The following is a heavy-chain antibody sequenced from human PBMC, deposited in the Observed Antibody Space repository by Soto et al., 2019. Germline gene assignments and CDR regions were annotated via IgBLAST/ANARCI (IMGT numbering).Heavy chain of an antibody. V-gene: IGHV1-18*01. J-gene: IGHJ6*02. CDR2: ISAYNGNT. D-gene: IGHD3-10*01. Sequence: ASVKVSCKASGYTFTSYGISWVRQAPGQGLEWMGWISAYNGNTNYAQKLQGRVTMTTDTSTSTAYMELRSLRSDDTAVYYCARDVAMVRGVIANDYYYYGMAVWGQGTTVTVSS. CDR3: ARDVAMVRGVIANDYYYYGMAV. CDR1: GYTFTSYG.